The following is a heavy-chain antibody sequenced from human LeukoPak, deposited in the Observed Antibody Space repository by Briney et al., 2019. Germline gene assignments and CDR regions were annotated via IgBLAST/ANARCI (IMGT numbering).Heavy chain of an antibody. J-gene: IGHJ5*02. D-gene: IGHD5-24*01. CDR2: IYTSGST. V-gene: IGHV4-61*02. Sequence: PSETLSLTXTVSGGSIGSGSYYWSWIGQPAGKGLEWIGRIYTSGSTNYNPSLKSRVTISVDTSKNQFSLKLSSVTAADTAVYYCARDATAQLQSGWFDPWGQGTLVTVSS. CDR1: GGSIGSGSYY. CDR3: ARDATAQLQSGWFDP.